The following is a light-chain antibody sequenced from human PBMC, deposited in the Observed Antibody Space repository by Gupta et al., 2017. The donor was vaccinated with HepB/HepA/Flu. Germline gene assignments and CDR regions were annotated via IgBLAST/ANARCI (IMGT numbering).Light chain of an antibody. CDR1: RAHRESK. CDR2: GGTGGVVG. J-gene: IGLJ3*02. CDR3: GADHVRGTYFVFV. V-gene: IGLV9-49*01. Sequence: QPWLPQTPTTSASLGPSVTLPCTLSRAHRESKVDWDHQRRGKGPRFLMRGGTGGVVGSKGEGIPDRFSVLVSGLNRFLTIKNIQEDDEGDYHCGADHVRGTYFVFVFGGGTKLTVL.